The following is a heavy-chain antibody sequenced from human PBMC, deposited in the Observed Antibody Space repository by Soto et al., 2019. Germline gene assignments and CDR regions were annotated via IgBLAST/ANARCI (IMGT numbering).Heavy chain of an antibody. J-gene: IGHJ6*02. CDR2: IDPSDSYT. V-gene: IGHV5-10-1*01. CDR3: ARPGSGYSYGTYGMDG. Sequence: GHDLKLSFKGSGYHFTRYWFSWVLQMTGKGLEWMGRIDPSDSYTNYSPSFQGHVTISADKSISTAYLQWSSLKASDTAMYYCARPGSGYSYGTYGMDGWGQGTKVTVSS. D-gene: IGHD5-18*01. CDR1: GYHFTRYW.